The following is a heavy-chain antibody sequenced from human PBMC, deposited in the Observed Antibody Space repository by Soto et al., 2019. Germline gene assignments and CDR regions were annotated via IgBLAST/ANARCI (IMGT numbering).Heavy chain of an antibody. CDR2: ISYDGSNK. D-gene: IGHD3-10*01. CDR3: AKEVPWFGEFYYYGMDV. CDR1: GFTFSSYG. Sequence: QVQLVESGGGVVQPGRSLRLSCAASGFTFSSYGMHWVRQAPGKGLEWVAVISYDGSNKYYADSVKGRFTISRDNSKNTLYLQMNSLRAEDTAVYYCAKEVPWFGEFYYYGMDVWGQGTTVTVSS. V-gene: IGHV3-30*18. J-gene: IGHJ6*02.